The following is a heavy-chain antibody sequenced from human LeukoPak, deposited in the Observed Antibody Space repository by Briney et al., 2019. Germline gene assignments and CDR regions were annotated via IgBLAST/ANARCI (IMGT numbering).Heavy chain of an antibody. V-gene: IGHV4-59*01. D-gene: IGHD3-9*01. J-gene: IGHJ3*02. CDR3: ARRNILTEGEAFDI. CDR2: IYYTGTT. Sequence: SETLSLTCTVSGGSISSYYWSWIRQPPGKGLEWIGYIYYTGTTNYNPSLKSRVTISVDASKSQLSLELTSVTAADTAVYYCARRNILTEGEAFDIWGQGTLVTVSS. CDR1: GGSISSYY.